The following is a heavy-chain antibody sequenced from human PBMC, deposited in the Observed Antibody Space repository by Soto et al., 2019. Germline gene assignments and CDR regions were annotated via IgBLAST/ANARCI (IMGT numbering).Heavy chain of an antibody. CDR1: GGTFSSYT. D-gene: IGHD4-17*01. J-gene: IGHJ4*02. CDR3: AREGDNGDPFDY. CDR2: IIPILGIA. Sequence: QVQLVQSGAEVKKPGSSVKVSCKASGGTFSSYTISWVRQAPGQGLEWMGRIIPILGIANYAQKFQGRVTITADKSTSTAYMELSSLRSEDTAVYYCAREGDNGDPFDYWGQGTLVTVSS. V-gene: IGHV1-69*08.